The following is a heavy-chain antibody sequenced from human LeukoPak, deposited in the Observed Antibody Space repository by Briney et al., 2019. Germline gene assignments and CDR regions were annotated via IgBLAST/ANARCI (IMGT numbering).Heavy chain of an antibody. J-gene: IGHJ3*02. CDR3: ARAVEGAFDI. CDR2: IYYSGST. V-gene: IGHV4-59*01. CDR1: GGSISSYY. Sequence: SETLSLTCTVSGGSISSYYWSWIRQPPGKGLEWIGYIYYSGSTNNNPSLKSRVTISVDTSKNQCSLKLSSVTAADTAVYYCARAVEGAFDIWGQGTMVTVSS.